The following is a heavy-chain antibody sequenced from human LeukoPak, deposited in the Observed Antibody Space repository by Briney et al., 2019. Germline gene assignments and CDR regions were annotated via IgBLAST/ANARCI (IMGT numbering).Heavy chain of an antibody. V-gene: IGHV3-21*01. CDR3: ARILDSAWGELGY. J-gene: IGHJ4*02. D-gene: IGHD6-19*01. CDR1: GFTFSSYA. CDR2: ISSSGSYI. Sequence: PGGSLRLSCAASGFTFSSYAMSWVRQAPGKGLEWVSSISSSGSYIYYADSVKGRFTISRDNAKNSLYLQMNSLRAEDTAVYYCARILDSAWGELGYWGQGTLVTVSS.